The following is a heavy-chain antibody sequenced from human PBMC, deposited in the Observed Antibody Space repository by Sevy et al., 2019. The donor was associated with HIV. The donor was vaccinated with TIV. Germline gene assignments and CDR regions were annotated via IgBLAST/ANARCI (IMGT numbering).Heavy chain of an antibody. D-gene: IGHD2-21*01. J-gene: IGHJ5*02. Sequence: GGSLRLSCAASGFTFSDYYMSWIRQAPGKGLEWVSYISSSSSYTNYADSVKGRFTISRDNAKNSLYLQMNSLRAEDTAVYYCARCAIPSERWFDPWGQGTLVTVSS. CDR3: ARCAIPSERWFDP. CDR2: ISSSSSYT. V-gene: IGHV3-11*06. CDR1: GFTFSDYY.